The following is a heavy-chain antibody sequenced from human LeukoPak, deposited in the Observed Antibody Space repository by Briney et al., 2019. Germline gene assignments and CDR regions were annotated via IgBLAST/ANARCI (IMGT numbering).Heavy chain of an antibody. CDR3: ARGRRGGYYYGSGSYPYFDY. V-gene: IGHV4-39*01. D-gene: IGHD3-10*01. J-gene: IGHJ4*02. Sequence: SETLSLTCAVSGVSISSGSYYWGWIRQPPGKGLEWIGSIYYSGSTYYNPSLKSRVTISMDTSKNQFSLKLSSVTAADTAVYYCARGRRGGYYYGSGSYPYFDYWGQGTLVTVSS. CDR1: GVSISSGSYY. CDR2: IYYSGST.